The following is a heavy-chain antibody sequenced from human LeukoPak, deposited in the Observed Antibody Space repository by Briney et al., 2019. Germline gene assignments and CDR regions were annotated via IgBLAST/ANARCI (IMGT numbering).Heavy chain of an antibody. CDR3: ARRHSSSWDNRDAFDI. V-gene: IGHV5-51*01. CDR2: IYPGDSDT. D-gene: IGHD6-13*01. CDR1: GYSFTSYW. J-gene: IGHJ3*02. Sequence: GESLKISCKGSGYSFTSYWIGWVRQMPGKGLEWMGIIYPGDSDTRYSPSFQGQVTISADKSISTAYLQWSSLKASDTAMYYSARRHSSSWDNRDAFDIWGQGTMVTVSS.